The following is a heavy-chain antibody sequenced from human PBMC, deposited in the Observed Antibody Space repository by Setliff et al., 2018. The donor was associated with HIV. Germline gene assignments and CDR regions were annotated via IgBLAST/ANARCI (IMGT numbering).Heavy chain of an antibody. Sequence: PSETLSLTCAVYGGSFSGYYWSWIRQPPGKGLEWIGEINHSGSTNYNPSLKSRVTISVDTSKNQFSLNLSSVTAADTAVYYCARGLKVGATEAEYFQHWGQGTLVTV. CDR3: ARGLKVGATEAEYFQH. V-gene: IGHV4-34*01. CDR1: GGSFSGYY. D-gene: IGHD1-26*01. J-gene: IGHJ1*01. CDR2: INHSGST.